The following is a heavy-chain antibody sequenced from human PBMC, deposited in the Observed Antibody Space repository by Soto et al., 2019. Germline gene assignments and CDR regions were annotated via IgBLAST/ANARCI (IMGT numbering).Heavy chain of an antibody. D-gene: IGHD6-13*01. Sequence: GASVKVSCKASGYTFTSYAMHWVRQAPGQGLEWMGGINPIFGTANYAQKFQGRVTITADESTSTAYMELSSLRSEDTAVYYCPRDLHYSSSWYYFDYWGQGTLVTVSS. CDR3: PRDLHYSSSWYYFDY. J-gene: IGHJ4*02. CDR1: GYTFTSYA. CDR2: INPIFGTA. V-gene: IGHV1-69*13.